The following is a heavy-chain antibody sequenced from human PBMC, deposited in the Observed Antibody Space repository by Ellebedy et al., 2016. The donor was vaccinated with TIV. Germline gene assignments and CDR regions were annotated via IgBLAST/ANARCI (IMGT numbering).Heavy chain of an antibody. CDR2: ISHSGST. V-gene: IGHV4-34*01. J-gene: IGHJ4*02. D-gene: IGHD3-9*01. CDR3: ARQSAYYAILTGFNY. Sequence: MPSETLSLTFAVYGGSFIGYYWSWIRQPPGKGLEWIGEISHSGSTNYIPSLKSRVTVTIDTSKNQFSVKLKSVTAADTAVYYCARQSAYYAILTGFNYWGQGTLVTVSS. CDR1: GGSFIGYY.